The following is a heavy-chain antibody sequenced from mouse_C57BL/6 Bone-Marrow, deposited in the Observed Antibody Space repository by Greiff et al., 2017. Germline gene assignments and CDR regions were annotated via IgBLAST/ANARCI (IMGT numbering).Heavy chain of an antibody. D-gene: IGHD1-1*01. CDR1: GYTFTSYW. Sequence: QVQLQQSGAELAKPGASVKQSCKASGYTFTSYWMHWVKQRPGQGLEWIGYINPSSGYTKYNQKFKDKATLTADKSSSTAYMQLSSLTYEDSAVYYCANYYGSSYGYFDYWGQGTTLTVSS. V-gene: IGHV1-7*01. CDR3: ANYYGSSYGYFDY. J-gene: IGHJ2*01. CDR2: INPSSGYT.